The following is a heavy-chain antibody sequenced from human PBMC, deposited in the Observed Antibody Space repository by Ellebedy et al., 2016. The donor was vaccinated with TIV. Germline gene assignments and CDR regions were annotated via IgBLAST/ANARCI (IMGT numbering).Heavy chain of an antibody. CDR1: GYIFSAYG. Sequence: ASVKVSCKAFGYIFSAYGISWVRQAPGQGLEWMGWISTSNGNTKYAQMFQDRVTMTTDTSTSTAYMELRSLGSGDTAVCFCARDPPGTTEDYWGQGTQVTVSS. CDR3: ARDPPGTTEDY. J-gene: IGHJ4*02. V-gene: IGHV1-18*04. D-gene: IGHD4-17*01. CDR2: ISTSNGNT.